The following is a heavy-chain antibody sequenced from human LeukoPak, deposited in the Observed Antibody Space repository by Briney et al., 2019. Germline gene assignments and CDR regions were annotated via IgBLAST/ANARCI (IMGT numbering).Heavy chain of an antibody. CDR3: ANRDCSGGSCYPNH. D-gene: IGHD2-15*01. CDR1: GITFSSFG. Sequence: GGSLRLSCAASGITFSSFGMHWVRQAPGKGLEWVAVIWNDGSNTYYADSVRGLFTISRDNSKNTLYLQMNGLRAEDTAVYYCANRDCSGGSCYPNHWGQGTLVTVSS. V-gene: IGHV3-33*06. CDR2: IWNDGSNT. J-gene: IGHJ4*02.